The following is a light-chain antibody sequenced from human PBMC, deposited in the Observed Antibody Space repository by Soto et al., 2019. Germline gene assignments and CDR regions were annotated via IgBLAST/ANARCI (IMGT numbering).Light chain of an antibody. J-gene: IGKJ2*01. Sequence: DIQMTQFPSTLSASIGDRVTITCRASQTIGTSLAWYQQKPGNAPTLLIYRASSLEIGVPSRFSGSGSGTEFTLTISSLQPDDFATYYCQQYVRYSPYTFGQGTRVEIK. V-gene: IGKV1-5*03. CDR3: QQYVRYSPYT. CDR1: QTIGTS. CDR2: RAS.